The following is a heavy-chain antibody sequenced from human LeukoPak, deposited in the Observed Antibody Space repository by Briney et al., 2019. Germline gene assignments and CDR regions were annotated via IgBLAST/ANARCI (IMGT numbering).Heavy chain of an antibody. CDR2: IYHSGST. Sequence: SGTLSLTCAVSGGSISSSNWWSWVRQPPGKGLEWIGEIYHSGSTNYNPSLKSRVTISVDKSKNQSSLKLSSVTAADTAVYYCARVSDYDFWGGYLVNDAFDIWGQGTMVTVSS. V-gene: IGHV4-4*02. CDR1: GGSISSSNW. CDR3: ARVSDYDFWGGYLVNDAFDI. J-gene: IGHJ3*02. D-gene: IGHD3-3*01.